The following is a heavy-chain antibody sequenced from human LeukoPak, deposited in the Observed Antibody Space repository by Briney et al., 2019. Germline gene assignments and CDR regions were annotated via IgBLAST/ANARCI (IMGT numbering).Heavy chain of an antibody. CDR3: ARGGGGCGGDCSWYFDL. Sequence: PSETLSLTCTVSGGSINNYYWSWIRQPPGKGLEWIGYIYSSGSTNYNPSLKSRVTISVDTSKNQFSLKLSSVTAADTAVYYCARGGGGCGGDCSWYFDLWGRGTLVTVSS. D-gene: IGHD2-21*02. J-gene: IGHJ2*01. CDR1: GGSINNYY. CDR2: IYSSGST. V-gene: IGHV4-59*01.